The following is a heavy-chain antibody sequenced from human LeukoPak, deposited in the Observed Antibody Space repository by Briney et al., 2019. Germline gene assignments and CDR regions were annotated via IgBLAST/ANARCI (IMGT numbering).Heavy chain of an antibody. CDR2: ISSSGSAI. J-gene: IGHJ4*02. Sequence: PGGSLRLSCAASGFTFSSYETNWVRQAPGKGLEWVSYISSSGSAIYYADSVKGRFTISRDNAKNSLYLQMNSLRAEDTAVYYCAREAPDPFDYWGQGTLVTVSS. V-gene: IGHV3-48*03. CDR3: AREAPDPFDY. CDR1: GFTFSSYE.